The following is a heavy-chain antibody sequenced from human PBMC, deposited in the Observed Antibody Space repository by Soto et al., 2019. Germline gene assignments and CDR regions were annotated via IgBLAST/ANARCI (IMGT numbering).Heavy chain of an antibody. CDR3: ATRTTARHTWFAH. V-gene: IGHV4-59*03. CDR1: GASFTSYY. J-gene: IGHJ5*02. D-gene: IGHD1-1*01. CDR2: IYYGEKT. Sequence: PSETLSLTCTVSGASFTSYYWSWIRQPPGKGLEWIGYIYYGEKTNYKPSLKNRVTISRDTSKNQVFLRLTSVTSGDTAMYYCATRTTARHTWFAHWRQGTLGPVS.